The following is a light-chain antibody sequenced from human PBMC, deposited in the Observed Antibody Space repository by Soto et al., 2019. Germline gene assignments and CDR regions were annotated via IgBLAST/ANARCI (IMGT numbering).Light chain of an antibody. J-gene: IGKJ5*01. Sequence: IQMTQSPSFLYASVRDRVTLICGAVQSIFSSLYWYQQRPGKAPQLLIYAASSLQSGVPSRFSGSGYGTDFSLTIISLQHEDLATYDCQQRYNSPPITVGKGTRLEIK. CDR2: AAS. CDR1: QSIFSS. V-gene: IGKV1-39*01. CDR3: QQRYNSPPIT.